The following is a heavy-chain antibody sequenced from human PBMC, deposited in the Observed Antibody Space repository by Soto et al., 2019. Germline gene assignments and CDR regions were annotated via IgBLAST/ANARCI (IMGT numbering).Heavy chain of an antibody. D-gene: IGHD2-2*01. Sequence: GGSLRLSCAASEFTFSNYAMSWVRQAPGKGLEWVSSISDNGGTTYYADSVKGRFTISRDNSKNTLYLQMNSLRAEDTAVYYCAKDPQLLIVYFDYWGQGTKVTVSS. J-gene: IGHJ4*02. V-gene: IGHV3-23*01. CDR2: ISDNGGTT. CDR3: AKDPQLLIVYFDY. CDR1: EFTFSNYA.